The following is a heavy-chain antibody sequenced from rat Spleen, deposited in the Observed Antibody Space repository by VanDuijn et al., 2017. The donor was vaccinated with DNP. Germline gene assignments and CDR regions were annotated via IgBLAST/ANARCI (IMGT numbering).Heavy chain of an antibody. CDR1: GFTFSDYY. Sequence: EVQLVESGGGLVQPGGSLKLSCAASGFTFSDYYMAWVRQAPTKGLEWVASISTGGDTAFYRDSVKGRFTISRNTAENIQYLQMDSLRSEDTATYYCATSYAHVFDYWGQGVMVTVSS. CDR3: ATSYAHVFDY. V-gene: IGHV5S13*01. CDR2: ISTGGDTA. D-gene: IGHD1-12*01. J-gene: IGHJ2*01.